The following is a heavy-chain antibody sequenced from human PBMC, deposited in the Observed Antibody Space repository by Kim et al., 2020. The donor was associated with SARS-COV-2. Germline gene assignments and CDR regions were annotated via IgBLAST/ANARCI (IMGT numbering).Heavy chain of an antibody. CDR3: SRDDRFTIVGVVILGSYMEI. CDR2: INTNTGNP. J-gene: IGHJ6*03. CDR1: GYTFTSYA. D-gene: IGHD3-3*01. Sequence: ASVKVSCKASGYTFTSYAMNWVRQAPGQGLEWMGWINTNTGNPTYAQGFTGRFVFSLDTSVSTAYLQISSLKAEDTAVYYCSRDDRFTIVGVVILGSYMEIWGEGATFTVSS. V-gene: IGHV7-4-1*02.